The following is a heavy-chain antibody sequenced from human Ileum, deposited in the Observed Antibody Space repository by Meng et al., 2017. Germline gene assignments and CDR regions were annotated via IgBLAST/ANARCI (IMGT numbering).Heavy chain of an antibody. CDR3: ARVVGGPASMSGWFDP. J-gene: IGHJ5*01. CDR1: GGSISSSNW. V-gene: IGHV4-4*02. CDR2: IYQSGSP. Sequence: QGQRQEAAPGLVQPSGTLALPGAASGGSISSSNWWTWVRQAPGKGLEWIGEIYQSGSPNYNPSLKSRVTISVDKSQNQFSLKLNSVTAADTAVYYCARVVGGPASMSGWFDPWGQGTLVTVSS. D-gene: IGHD2-2*01.